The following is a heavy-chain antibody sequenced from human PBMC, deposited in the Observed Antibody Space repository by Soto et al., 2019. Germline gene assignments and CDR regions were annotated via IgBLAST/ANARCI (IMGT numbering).Heavy chain of an antibody. CDR2: MHRNGNST. CDR1: GFSLEEYG. J-gene: IGHJ5*01. CDR3: ARDHRWGYEYGDYGDS. D-gene: IGHD4-17*01. Sequence: EVPLVESGGGVVRPGGSLRLACVVSGFSLEEYGMSWVRQAPGKGPEWVSGMHRNGNSTGYADSVKGRFTISRDDAKNSLYLQMNSLRAEDTAFYYCARDHRWGYEYGDYGDSWGHGTLVTVSS. V-gene: IGHV3-20*04.